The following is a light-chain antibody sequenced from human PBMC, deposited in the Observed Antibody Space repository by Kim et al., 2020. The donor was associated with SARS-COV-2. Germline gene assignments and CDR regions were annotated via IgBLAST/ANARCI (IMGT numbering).Light chain of an antibody. CDR3: MQATQSPRT. CDR1: QSLVHSDGTTY. Sequence: DIVMTQTPLSSPVTLGQPASISCRSSQSLVHSDGTTYLSWLHQRPGQPPRLLIYNIFKRFSGVPDRFSGSGAGTDFTLRISMVEAEDVGIYYCMQATQSPRTFGQGTKVDIK. V-gene: IGKV2-24*01. J-gene: IGKJ1*01. CDR2: NIF.